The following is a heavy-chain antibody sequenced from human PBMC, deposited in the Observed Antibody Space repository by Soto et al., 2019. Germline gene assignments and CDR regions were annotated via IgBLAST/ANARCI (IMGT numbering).Heavy chain of an antibody. D-gene: IGHD3-22*01. CDR2: ISSSSTYI. V-gene: IGHV3-21*01. CDR3: APFLVDSLES. CDR1: GFTFSWYT. J-gene: IGHJ4*02. Sequence: EWSLRRSCAGSGFTFSWYTMNLVRQAPGKGLEWVSSISSSSTYIYYADSVKGRFAISRDNAKNSLYLQMNSLRAEDTAVYYCAPFLVDSLESWGKGPLVTVSS.